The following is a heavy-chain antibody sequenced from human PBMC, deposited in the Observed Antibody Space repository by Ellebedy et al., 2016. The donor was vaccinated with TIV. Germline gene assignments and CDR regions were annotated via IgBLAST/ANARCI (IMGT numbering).Heavy chain of an antibody. V-gene: IGHV1-69*05. J-gene: IGHJ4*02. CDR3: ARDAHGDYSFDY. D-gene: IGHD4-17*01. Sequence: SVKVSXXASGGTFSSYAISWVRQAPGQGLEWMGGIIPIFGTANYAQKFQGRVTMTRDTSTSTVYMELSSLRSEDTAVYYCARDAHGDYSFDYWGQGTLVTVSS. CDR1: GGTFSSYA. CDR2: IIPIFGTA.